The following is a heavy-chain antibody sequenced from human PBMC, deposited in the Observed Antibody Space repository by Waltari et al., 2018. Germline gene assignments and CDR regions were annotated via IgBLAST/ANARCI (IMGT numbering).Heavy chain of an antibody. J-gene: IGHJ4*02. CDR1: GYTFTKYD. V-gene: IGHV1-18*01. CDR2: ISAYNGNS. D-gene: IGHD5-12*01. CDR3: ARNSYTGYEDS. Sequence: QVQLVQSGPEVKKPGASVRVSCKASGYTFTKYDISWVRQAPGQGLEWMGWISAYNGNSYYAQKFQGRVTLTTETSTTTAYMDLRSLRSDDTAMYYCARNSYTGYEDSWGRGTLVTVSS.